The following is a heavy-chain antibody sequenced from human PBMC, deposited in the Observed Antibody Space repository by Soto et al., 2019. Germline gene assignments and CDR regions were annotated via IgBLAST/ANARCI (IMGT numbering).Heavy chain of an antibody. CDR3: APTPYSSGWTGLYYYYGMDV. V-gene: IGHV1-69*13. CDR2: IIPIFGTA. Sequence: GASVKVSCKASGGTFSSYAISWVRQAPGQGLEWMGGIIPIFGTANYAQKFQGRVTITADESTSTTYMELSSLRSEDTAVYYCAPTPYSSGWTGLYYYYGMDVWGQGTTVTVSS. J-gene: IGHJ6*02. D-gene: IGHD6-19*01. CDR1: GGTFSSYA.